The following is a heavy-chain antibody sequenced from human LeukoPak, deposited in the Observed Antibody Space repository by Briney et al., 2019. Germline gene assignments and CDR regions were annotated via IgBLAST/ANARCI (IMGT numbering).Heavy chain of an antibody. CDR1: GGSFSGYY. Sequence: SETLSLTCAVYGGSFSGYYWSWIRQPPGKELEWIGEINHSGSTNYNPSLKSRVTISVDTSKNQFSLKLSSVTAADTAVYYCGSLGYCSGGSCYHTTESFDYWGQGTLVTVSS. D-gene: IGHD2-15*01. CDR3: GSLGYCSGGSCYHTTESFDY. CDR2: INHSGST. V-gene: IGHV4-34*01. J-gene: IGHJ4*02.